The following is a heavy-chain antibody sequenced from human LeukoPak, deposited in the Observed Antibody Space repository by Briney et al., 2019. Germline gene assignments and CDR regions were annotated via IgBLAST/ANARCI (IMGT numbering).Heavy chain of an antibody. V-gene: IGHV3-21*04. D-gene: IGHD3-10*01. CDR2: ISSSSSYI. Sequence: GGSLRLSCAASGFTFSSYSMTWVRQAPGKGLEWVSAISSSSSYIYYADSVKGRFTISRDNAKNSLYLQMNRLIAEDPAVYYCSTDRGTYGFDYWGQGTLVTVSS. CDR3: STDRGTYGFDY. J-gene: IGHJ4*02. CDR1: GFTFSSYS.